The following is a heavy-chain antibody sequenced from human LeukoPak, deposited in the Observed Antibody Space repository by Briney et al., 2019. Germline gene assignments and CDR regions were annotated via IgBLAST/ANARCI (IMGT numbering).Heavy chain of an antibody. V-gene: IGHV3-23*01. Sequence: GGSLRLSCAASGFTFSSYAMSWVRQAPGKGLEWVSAISGSGGSTYYADSVKGRFTISRDNSKNTLYLQMNSLRAEDTAVYYCTKDEPLSWGIAVAGKRYNWFDPWGQGTLVTVSS. CDR2: ISGSGGST. CDR3: TKDEPLSWGIAVAGKRYNWFDP. CDR1: GFTFSSYA. D-gene: IGHD6-19*01. J-gene: IGHJ5*02.